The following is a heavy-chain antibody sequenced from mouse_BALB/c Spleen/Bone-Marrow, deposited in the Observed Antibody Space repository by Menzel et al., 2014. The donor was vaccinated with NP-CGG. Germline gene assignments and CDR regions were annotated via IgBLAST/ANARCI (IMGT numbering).Heavy chain of an antibody. CDR2: ISSGGSYT. CDR3: ARLLRLRYFDY. CDR1: GFAFSSYD. Sequence: EVMLVESGGGLVKPGGSLKLSCAASGFAFSSYDMSWVRQTPEKRLEWVATISSGGSYTYYPDSVKGRFTISRDNARNTLYLQMSSLRSEDTALYYCARLLRLRYFDYWGQGTTLTVSS. J-gene: IGHJ2*01. D-gene: IGHD1-2*01. V-gene: IGHV5-9*02.